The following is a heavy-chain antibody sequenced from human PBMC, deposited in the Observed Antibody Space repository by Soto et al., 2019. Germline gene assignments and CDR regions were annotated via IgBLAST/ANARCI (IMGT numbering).Heavy chain of an antibody. CDR1: GFTFSSYW. J-gene: IGHJ4*02. CDR2: IKPDGSEK. D-gene: IGHD1-20*01. Sequence: PGGSLRLSCAASGFTFSSYWLSWVRQAPGKGLEWVANIKPDGSEKYYVDSVKGRFTISRDNAKNSLYLQMNSLRAEDTAVYYCARKDNWNLYYFVYRGQGTLVTGSS. CDR3: ARKDNWNLYYFVY. V-gene: IGHV3-7*01.